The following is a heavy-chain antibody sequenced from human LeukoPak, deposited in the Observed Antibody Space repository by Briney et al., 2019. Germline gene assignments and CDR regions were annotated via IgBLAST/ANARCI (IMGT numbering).Heavy chain of an antibody. V-gene: IGHV4-59*08. Sequence: SETLSLTCTVSGGSISGYYWNWIRQPPGKGLEWIGYIYYSGNTNYNPSLKSRVTISVDTSKNQFSLKLSSVTAADTAVYYCARATDYWGQGTLVTVSS. CDR2: IYYSGNT. CDR3: ARATDY. J-gene: IGHJ4*02. CDR1: GGSISGYY.